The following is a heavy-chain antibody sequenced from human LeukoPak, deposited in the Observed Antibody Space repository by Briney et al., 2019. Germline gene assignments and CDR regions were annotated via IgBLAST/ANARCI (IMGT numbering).Heavy chain of an antibody. CDR1: GGSISFSTYY. J-gene: IGHJ6*03. V-gene: IGHV4-39*07. CDR3: ARVSMVRGVIITGPYMDV. D-gene: IGHD3-10*01. Sequence: SETLSLTCTVSGGSISFSTYYWGWIRQPPGKGLDWIGSIYYSGNTYYNPSLKSRVTISVDTSKNQFSLKLSSVTAADTAVYYCARVSMVRGVIITGPYMDVWGKGTTVTVSS. CDR2: IYYSGNT.